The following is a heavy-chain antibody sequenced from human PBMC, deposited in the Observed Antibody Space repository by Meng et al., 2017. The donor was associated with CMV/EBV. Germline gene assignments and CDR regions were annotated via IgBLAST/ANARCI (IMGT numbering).Heavy chain of an antibody. Sequence: VQLQQWGAGLLKPSGTLSLTCAVYGGSFSGYYCSWIRQPPGQGMEWIGEINQRGSTNYNPSLKSRVTISVDTSKNQFSLKLSSVTAADTAVYYCARRRGVQTKGGRFDPWGQGTLVTVSS. CDR2: INQRGST. V-gene: IGHV4-34*01. CDR3: ARRRGVQTKGGRFDP. D-gene: IGHD3-3*01. J-gene: IGHJ5*02. CDR1: GGSFSGYY.